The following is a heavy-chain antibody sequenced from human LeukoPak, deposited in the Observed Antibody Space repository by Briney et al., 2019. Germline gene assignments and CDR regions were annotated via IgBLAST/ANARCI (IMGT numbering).Heavy chain of an antibody. CDR3: ARLQYYYYGMDV. J-gene: IGHJ6*04. CDR2: IYYSGST. Sequence: PSETLSLTCTVSGGSISSYYWSWIRQPPGKGLEWIGYIYYSGSTNYNPSLKSRVTISVDTSKNQFSLKLSSVTAADTAAYYCARLQYYYYGMDVWGKGTTVTVSS. V-gene: IGHV4-59*01. D-gene: IGHD5-24*01. CDR1: GGSISSYY.